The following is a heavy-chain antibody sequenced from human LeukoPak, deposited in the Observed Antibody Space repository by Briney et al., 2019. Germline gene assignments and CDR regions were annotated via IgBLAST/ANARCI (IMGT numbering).Heavy chain of an antibody. CDR1: GGSISSGSYY. CDR3: ARELAAAIFY. Sequence: PSQTLSLTCTDSGGSISSGSYYWSWIRQPAGTGLEWIGRIYTSGSTNYNPSLKSRVTISVDTSKNQFSLKLSSVTAADTAVYYCARELAAAIFYWGQGTLVTVSS. J-gene: IGHJ4*02. D-gene: IGHD6-13*01. V-gene: IGHV4-61*02. CDR2: IYTSGST.